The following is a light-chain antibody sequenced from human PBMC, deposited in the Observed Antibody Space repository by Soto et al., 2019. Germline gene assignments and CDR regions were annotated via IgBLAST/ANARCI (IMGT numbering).Light chain of an antibody. CDR3: GTWDSSLSAVV. CDR2: DNN. Sequence: QSVLTQPPSVSAASGQKVTISCSGSSSNIGNNYVSWYQQLPGTAPKLLIYDNNKRPSGIPDRFSGSKSGTSSTLGITGLQTGDEDDYYCGTWDSSLSAVVFGGGTKLTVL. CDR1: SSNIGNNY. V-gene: IGLV1-51*01. J-gene: IGLJ2*01.